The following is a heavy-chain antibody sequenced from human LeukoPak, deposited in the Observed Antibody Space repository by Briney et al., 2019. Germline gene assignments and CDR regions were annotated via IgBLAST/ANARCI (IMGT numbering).Heavy chain of an antibody. Sequence: GGSLRLSCAASGLTFSNYAMSWVRQAPGKGLQWVSTMSGSGVNTYYADSVKGRFTVSRDNSKSTVYFQMNGLRVEDTAVYYCARDPTASGWFGYFDYWGQGTLVTVSS. V-gene: IGHV3-23*01. J-gene: IGHJ4*02. CDR2: MSGSGVNT. D-gene: IGHD6-19*01. CDR3: ARDPTASGWFGYFDY. CDR1: GLTFSNYA.